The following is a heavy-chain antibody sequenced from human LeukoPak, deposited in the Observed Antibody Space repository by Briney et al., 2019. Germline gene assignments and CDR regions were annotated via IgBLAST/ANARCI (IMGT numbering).Heavy chain of an antibody. Sequence: GGSLRLSFPASGFTFNVYSMNGVRQAPGKGLEWFSFISISFDSKIYYPDPVKGRFTISRDNAKNSLYLQMNSLRAEDTAVYYCARGVRDILSGYYTDYYFYYMDVWGKGTTVTVSS. CDR2: ISISFDSKI. V-gene: IGHV3-48*01. CDR3: ARGVRDILSGYYTDYYFYYMDV. D-gene: IGHD3-9*01. J-gene: IGHJ6*03. CDR1: GFTFNVYS.